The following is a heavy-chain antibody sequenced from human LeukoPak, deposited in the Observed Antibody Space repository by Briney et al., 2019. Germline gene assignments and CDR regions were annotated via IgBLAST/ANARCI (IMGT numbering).Heavy chain of an antibody. D-gene: IGHD2-15*01. V-gene: IGHV1-8*01. Sequence: ASVKVSCTASGYTFTSDNNWLRQATGQGVEWMGWMNPNSGNTYYAHNLQGRVTITRDISIKTAYIEVNSLRSEDTAVYYCARGAVSRDCTGGSCYHLDIWGQGTMVTVSS. CDR2: MNPNSGNT. CDR1: GYTFTSD. CDR3: ARGAVSRDCTGGSCYHLDI. J-gene: IGHJ3*02.